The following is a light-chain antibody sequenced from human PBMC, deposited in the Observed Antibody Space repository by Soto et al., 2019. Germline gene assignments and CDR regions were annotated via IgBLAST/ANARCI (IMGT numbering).Light chain of an antibody. V-gene: IGLV2-23*01. CDR2: DDN. CDR1: SSDVGTYNL. J-gene: IGLJ3*02. CDR3: CSYAGGNSWV. Sequence: QSVLTQPASVSGSPGQSITISCTGSSSDVGTYNLVSWYKQHPGKAPKVIIYDDNKRASALSNRFSGSKSGNTASLTIAGLQAGDEADYYCCSYAGGNSWVFGGGTKLTVL.